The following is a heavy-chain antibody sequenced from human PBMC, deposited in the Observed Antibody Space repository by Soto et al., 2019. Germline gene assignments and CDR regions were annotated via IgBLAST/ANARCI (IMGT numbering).Heavy chain of an antibody. D-gene: IGHD3-16*02. CDR3: AKIVIPSAVNDAIDV. CDR2: IHSSGDST. J-gene: IGHJ3*01. V-gene: IGHV3-23*01. Sequence: EVQLLESGGGLVQPGGSLRVSCAASGFTFSDYSMSWVRQAPGKGLEWVSSIHSSGDSTYYADSVKGRFTISRDNSKNTVFLLMNGLRAEDTAVYHCAKIVIPSAVNDAIDVWGQGTMVSVSS. CDR1: GFTFSDYS.